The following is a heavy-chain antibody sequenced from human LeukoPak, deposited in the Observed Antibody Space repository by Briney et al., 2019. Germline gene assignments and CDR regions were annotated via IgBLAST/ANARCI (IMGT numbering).Heavy chain of an antibody. CDR1: GGSINNDL. V-gene: IGHV4-4*07. Sequence: SETLSLTCTVSGGSINNDLLTWVRQPAGKALEWIGRLYTRGSTTYNPSLKSRVTMSLDTSMTQFSLKLKSVAAADTAVYYCAGGGSPHIWGQGTMVSVSS. J-gene: IGHJ3*02. D-gene: IGHD1-26*01. CDR2: LYTRGST. CDR3: AGGGSPHI.